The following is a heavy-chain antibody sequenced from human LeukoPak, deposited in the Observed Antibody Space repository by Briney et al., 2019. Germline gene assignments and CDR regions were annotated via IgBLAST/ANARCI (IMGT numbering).Heavy chain of an antibody. J-gene: IGHJ4*02. CDR1: GGSISSYY. V-gene: IGHV4-59*08. CDR3: ARTPTQGVFDY. CDR2: IYYSGST. D-gene: IGHD3-10*01. Sequence: SETLSLTCTVSGGSISSYYWSWIRQPPGKGLEWIGYIYYSGSTNYNPSLKSRVTISVDTSKNQFSLELSSVTAADTAVYYCARTPTQGVFDYWGQGTLVTVSS.